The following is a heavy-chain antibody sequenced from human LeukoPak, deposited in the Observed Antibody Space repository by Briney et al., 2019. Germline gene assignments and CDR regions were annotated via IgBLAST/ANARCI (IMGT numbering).Heavy chain of an antibody. D-gene: IGHD2-2*02. V-gene: IGHV4-4*02. CDR3: ARNLGYCSSTSCYIYYYGMDV. Sequence: SETLSLTCAVSGGSISSSNWWSWVRQPPGKGLEWIGEIYHSGSTNYNPSLKSRVTISVDKSKNQFSLKLSSVTAADTAVYYCARNLGYCSSTSCYIYYYGMDVWGQGTTVTVSS. CDR2: IYHSGST. J-gene: IGHJ6*02. CDR1: GGSISSSNW.